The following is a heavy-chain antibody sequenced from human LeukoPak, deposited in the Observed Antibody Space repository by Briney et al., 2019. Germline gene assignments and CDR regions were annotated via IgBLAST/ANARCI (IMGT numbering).Heavy chain of an antibody. J-gene: IGHJ4*02. CDR2: ISSSSSYI. D-gene: IGHD2-2*01. V-gene: IGHV3-21*01. CDR3: ARGTYCSSTSCYALFDY. Sequence: GGSLRLSCAASGFTFSSYSMNWVRQAPGKGLEWVSSISSSSSYIYYADSVKGRFTISRNNAKNSLYLQMNSLRAEDTAVYYCARGTYCSSTSCYALFDYWGQGTLVTVSS. CDR1: GFTFSSYS.